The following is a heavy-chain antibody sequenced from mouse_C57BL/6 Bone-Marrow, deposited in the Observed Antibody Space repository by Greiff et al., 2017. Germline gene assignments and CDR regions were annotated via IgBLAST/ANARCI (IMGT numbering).Heavy chain of an antibody. D-gene: IGHD1-1*01. Sequence: QVQLQQSGPELVKPGASVKISCKASGFAFSSYWMHWVQQRPGKGLEWIGRIYPGDGDTNYNGKFKGTATLTADYSSSTAYLQLSSLTSEDSAVYFGTRFEYYGSSDFDYWGQGTTLTVSS. V-gene: IGHV1-82*01. J-gene: IGHJ2*01. CDR1: GFAFSSYW. CDR3: TRFEYYGSSDFDY. CDR2: IYPGDGDT.